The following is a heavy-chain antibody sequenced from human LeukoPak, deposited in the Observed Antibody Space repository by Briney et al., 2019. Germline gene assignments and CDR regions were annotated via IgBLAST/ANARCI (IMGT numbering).Heavy chain of an antibody. D-gene: IGHD3-16*01. CDR2: IYSGGST. CDR1: GFTVSSYY. CDR3: ARAPIWGGMVTYYYMDV. J-gene: IGHJ6*03. Sequence: GGSLRLSCAASGFTVSSYYMSWVRQAPGKGLEWVSVIYSGGSTYYADYVNGRFTISRENTKNTLYLQMNSLRDEDTAVYYCARAPIWGGMVTYYYMDVWGKGTTVTISS. V-gene: IGHV3-53*01.